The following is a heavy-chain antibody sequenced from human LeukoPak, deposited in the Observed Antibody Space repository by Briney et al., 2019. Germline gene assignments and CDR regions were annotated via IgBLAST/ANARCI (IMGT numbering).Heavy chain of an antibody. Sequence: GGSLRLSCAASEFTFSSYWRSWVRQAPGKGLEWVANIKQDGSEKYYVDSVKGLFTISRDNAKNSLYLQMNSLRAEDTAVYYCARNRYYYDSKSGWFDPWGQGTLVTVSS. D-gene: IGHD3-22*01. J-gene: IGHJ5*02. CDR3: ARNRYYYDSKSGWFDP. CDR1: EFTFSSYW. CDR2: IKQDGSEK. V-gene: IGHV3-7*01.